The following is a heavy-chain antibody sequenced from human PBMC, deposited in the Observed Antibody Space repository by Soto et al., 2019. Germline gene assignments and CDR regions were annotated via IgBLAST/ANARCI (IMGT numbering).Heavy chain of an antibody. CDR1: GGSISSSSYY. V-gene: IGHV4-39*07. D-gene: IGHD6-13*01. Sequence: PSETLSLTCTVSGGSISSSSYYWGWIRQPPGKGLEWIGGINHSGSTYYNPSLKSRVTISVDTSKNQFSLKLSSVTAADTAVYYCARGRELIAAAGTGNARVDYWGQGTLVTVSS. CDR3: ARGRELIAAAGTGNARVDY. J-gene: IGHJ4*02. CDR2: INHSGST.